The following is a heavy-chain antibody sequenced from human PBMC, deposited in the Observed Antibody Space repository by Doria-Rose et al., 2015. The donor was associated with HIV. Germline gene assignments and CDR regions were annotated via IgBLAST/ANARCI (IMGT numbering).Heavy chain of an antibody. J-gene: IGHJ4*02. CDR2: IFYTGST. V-gene: IGHV4-59*01. D-gene: IGHD1-26*01. CDR1: GGSISHYY. Sequence: VQLVESGPGLVKPSETLSLTCSVSGGSISHYYWSWIRQPPGKGLEYIGDIFYTGSTNYRPSLKSRVSISIDTSKNKFSLRLSSVTAADTAVYYCARVLSGTYDYWGQGTLVTVSS. CDR3: ARVLSGTYDY.